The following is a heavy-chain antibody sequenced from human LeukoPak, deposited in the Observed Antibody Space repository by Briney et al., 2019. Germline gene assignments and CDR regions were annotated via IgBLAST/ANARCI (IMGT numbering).Heavy chain of an antibody. CDR2: ISGSGGST. Sequence: GGSLSLSCAASGFTFSSYSMNWVRQAPGKGLEWVSAISGSGGSTYYADSVKGRFTISRDNSKNTLYLQMNSLRAEDTAVYYCAKWYSSGPGGSDYWGQGTLVTVSS. D-gene: IGHD6-19*01. J-gene: IGHJ4*02. V-gene: IGHV3-23*01. CDR1: GFTFSSYS. CDR3: AKWYSSGPGGSDY.